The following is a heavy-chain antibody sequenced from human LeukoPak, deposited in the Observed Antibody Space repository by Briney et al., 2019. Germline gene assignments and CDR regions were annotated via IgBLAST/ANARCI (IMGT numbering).Heavy chain of an antibody. CDR3: ARDKVRGVKAPTYYYYYMDV. CDR2: VNPNSGGT. D-gene: IGHD3-10*01. CDR1: GYTFTGYY. Sequence: ASVKVSCKASGYTFTGYYMHWVRQAPGQGLEWTGWVNPNSGGTNYAQKFQGRVTMTRDTSISTAYMELSRLRSDDTAVYYCARDKVRGVKAPTYYYYYMDVWGKGTTVTISS. J-gene: IGHJ6*03. V-gene: IGHV1-2*02.